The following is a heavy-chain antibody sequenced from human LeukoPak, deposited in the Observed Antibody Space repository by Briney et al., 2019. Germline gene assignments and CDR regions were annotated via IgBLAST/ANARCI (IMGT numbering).Heavy chain of an antibody. CDR2: ISAYNGNT. CDR3: ARFGLGKHIEVAGIPFDI. J-gene: IGHJ3*02. D-gene: IGHD6-19*01. V-gene: IGHV1-18*01. CDR1: GYTSTNYV. Sequence: GASVKVSCKASGYTSTNYVISWVRQAPGQGLEWMGWISAYNGNTNYAQKLQGRVTMTTDTSTSTAYMELRSLRSDDTAVYYCARFGLGKHIEVAGIPFDIWGQGTMVTVSS.